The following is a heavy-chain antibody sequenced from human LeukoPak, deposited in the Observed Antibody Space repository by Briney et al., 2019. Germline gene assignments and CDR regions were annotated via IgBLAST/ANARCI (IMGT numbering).Heavy chain of an antibody. CDR1: GGSFNGYF. D-gene: IGHD3-10*01. CDR3: ARGPDSGSYYAWFDP. J-gene: IGHJ5*02. CDR2: INHSGSP. V-gene: IGHV4-34*01. Sequence: NPSETLSLTCAVYGGSFNGYFWSWIRQPPGKGLEWIGEINHSGSPNHNPSLKSRVTISVDTSKNQVSLKLNSVTAADTAVYYCARGPDSGSYYAWFDPWGQGTLVTVSS.